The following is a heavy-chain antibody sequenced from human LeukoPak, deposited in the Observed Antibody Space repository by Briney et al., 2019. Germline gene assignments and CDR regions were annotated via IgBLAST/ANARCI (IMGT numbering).Heavy chain of an antibody. V-gene: IGHV3-7*01. D-gene: IGHD2/OR15-2a*01. Sequence: GGSLTLSCEASGFTFSRNWMSWVRQAPGKGLDWVASINPDGSPKHYADSVRGRFNVTRDNTQNPLYLQMTSLGAEDTALYYCAKLLGSVTTYDFWGQGTLVPVSS. CDR1: GFTFSRNW. CDR3: AKLLGSVTTYDF. J-gene: IGHJ4*02. CDR2: INPDGSPK.